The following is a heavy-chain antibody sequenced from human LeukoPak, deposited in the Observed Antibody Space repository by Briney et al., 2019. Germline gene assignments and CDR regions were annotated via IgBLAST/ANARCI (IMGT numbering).Heavy chain of an antibody. V-gene: IGHV3-21*01. CDR2: ISGSGSYI. Sequence: TGGSLRLSCAASGFTFSTYSMNWVRQAPGKGLEWVSYISGSGSYIYYADSVKGRSTISRDNGKNSLYLQMNSLRAEDTAVYYCAMATDSYQFDYWGQGTLVTVSS. J-gene: IGHJ4*02. CDR3: AMATDSYQFDY. D-gene: IGHD5-24*01. CDR1: GFTFSTYS.